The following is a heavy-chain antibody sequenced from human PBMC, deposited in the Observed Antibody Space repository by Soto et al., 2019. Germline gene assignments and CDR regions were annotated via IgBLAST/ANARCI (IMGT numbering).Heavy chain of an antibody. CDR2: IIPIFGTA. V-gene: IGHV1-69*13. Sequence: SVKVSCKASGGTFSSYAISWVRQAPGQGLEWMGGIIPIFGTANYAQKFQGRVTITADESTSTAYMELSSLRSEDMAVYYCARRVVVVPAGNYYYYGMDVWGQGTTVTVSS. CDR1: GGTFSSYA. CDR3: ARRVVVVPAGNYYYYGMDV. J-gene: IGHJ6*02. D-gene: IGHD2-2*01.